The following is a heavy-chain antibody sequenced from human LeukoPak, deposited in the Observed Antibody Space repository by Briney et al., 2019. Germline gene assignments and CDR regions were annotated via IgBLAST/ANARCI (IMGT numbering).Heavy chain of an antibody. D-gene: IGHD3-16*01. J-gene: IGHJ3*02. CDR3: ARDTTATAYPFDI. V-gene: IGHV3-48*04. CDR1: GFTFGSHA. Sequence: GGSLRLSCEASGFTFGSHAMYWVRQAPGKGLEWVSYISSSSSTIYYADSVKGRFTISRDNAKNSLYLQMNSLRAEDTAVYYCARDTTATAYPFDIWGQGTMVTVSS. CDR2: ISSSSSTI.